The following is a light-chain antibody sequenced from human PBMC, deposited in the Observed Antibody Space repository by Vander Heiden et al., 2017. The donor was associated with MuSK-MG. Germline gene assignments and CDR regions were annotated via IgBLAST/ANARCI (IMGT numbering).Light chain of an antibody. J-gene: IGKJ5*01. V-gene: IGKV3-20*01. CDR1: QSVSSSY. CDR2: GAS. CDR3: QQDGSSPIT. Sequence: EIVLTQSPGTLSLSPGERATLSCRASQSVSSSYLAWYQQKPGQAPRLLIYGASSRATGIPDRFSGSGPRTDFTLSISRLEPEDLTVYYCQQDGSSPITVGQGTRLEIK.